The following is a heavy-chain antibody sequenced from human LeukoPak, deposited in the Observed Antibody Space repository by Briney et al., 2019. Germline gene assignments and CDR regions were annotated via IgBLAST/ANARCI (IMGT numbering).Heavy chain of an antibody. CDR2: INHSAST. CDR3: ARGPGYDILTGYITSQAFDY. V-gene: IGHV4-34*01. CDR1: GGSFSGYY. Sequence: SETLSLTCAVYGGSFSGYYWSWIRQPPGKGLEWIGEINHSASTNYNPSLKSRVTISVDTSRNQFSLKLSSVTAADTAVYYCARGPGYDILTGYITSQAFDYWGQGTLVTVSS. D-gene: IGHD3-9*01. J-gene: IGHJ4*02.